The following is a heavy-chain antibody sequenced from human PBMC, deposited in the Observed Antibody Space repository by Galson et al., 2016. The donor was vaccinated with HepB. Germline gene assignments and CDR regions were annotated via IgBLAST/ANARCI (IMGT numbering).Heavy chain of an antibody. CDR2: LYYSGTS. CDR3: AVISTYTSAYASGWFDP. D-gene: IGHD6-25*01. J-gene: IGHJ5*02. Sequence: SETLSLTCTVSGGSISSSRYYWGWIRQPPGKGLEWIGNLYYSGTSYYNPSLKSRVTMSVDTSKNQFSLMLRSVTAADTAVYSCAVISTYTSAYASGWFDPWGQGTLVTVSS. CDR1: GGSISSSRYY. V-gene: IGHV4-39*01.